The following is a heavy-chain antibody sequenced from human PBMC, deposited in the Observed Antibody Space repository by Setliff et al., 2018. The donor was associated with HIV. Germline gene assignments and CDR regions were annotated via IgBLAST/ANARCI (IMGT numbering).Heavy chain of an antibody. Sequence: GGSLRLSCAASGFSFSSYGMNWVRQAPGKGLEWVSYISSTSSNIYYVDSVEGRFTISRDNADNSLYLQMNSLRAGDTAVYYCARDSGGWYPTGDYYYYYMDVWGKGTTVTVSS. CDR2: ISSTSSNI. CDR1: GFSFSSYG. V-gene: IGHV3-48*01. CDR3: ARDSGGWYPTGDYYYYYMDV. D-gene: IGHD6-19*01. J-gene: IGHJ6*03.